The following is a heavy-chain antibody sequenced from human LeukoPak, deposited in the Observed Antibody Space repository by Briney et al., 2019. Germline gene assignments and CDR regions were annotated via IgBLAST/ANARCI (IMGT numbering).Heavy chain of an antibody. V-gene: IGHV3-48*03. Sequence: GGSLRLSCAASGFTFSSYEMNWVRQAPGKGLEWVSYISSSDSTIYYADSVKGRFTISRDNSKNTLYLQMNSLRAEDTAVYYCARVPSWKGYMDVWGKGTTVTVSS. D-gene: IGHD1-1*01. CDR3: ARVPSWKGYMDV. CDR2: ISSSDSTI. J-gene: IGHJ6*03. CDR1: GFTFSSYE.